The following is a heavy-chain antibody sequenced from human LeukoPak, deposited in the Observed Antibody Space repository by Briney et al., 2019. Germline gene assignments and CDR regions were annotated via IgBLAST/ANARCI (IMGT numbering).Heavy chain of an antibody. V-gene: IGHV4-4*02. CDR1: GGSISSSNW. J-gene: IGHJ4*02. CDR2: IYHSGST. Sequence: SGTLSLTCAVSGGSISSSNWWSWVRQPPGKGLEWIGEIYHSGSTNYNPSLKSRVTISVDTSKNQFSLKLSSVTAADTAVYYCARITTIFGVVTDYYFDYWGQGTLVTVSS. CDR3: ARITTIFGVVTDYYFDY. D-gene: IGHD3-3*01.